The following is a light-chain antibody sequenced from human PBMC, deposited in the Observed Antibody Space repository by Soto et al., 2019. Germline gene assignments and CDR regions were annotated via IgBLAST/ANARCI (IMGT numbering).Light chain of an antibody. CDR1: SXDVGGYNY. J-gene: IGLJ1*01. CDR2: EVT. V-gene: IGLV2-8*01. Sequence: QSVLTQPPSASGSPGQSVTISCSGSSXDVGGYNYVSWYQQHPGKAPKLMISEVTKRPSGVPDRFSGSKSGNTASLTVSGLQAEDEADYYCSSYAGSNNFVFGTGTKVTVL. CDR3: SSYAGSNNFV.